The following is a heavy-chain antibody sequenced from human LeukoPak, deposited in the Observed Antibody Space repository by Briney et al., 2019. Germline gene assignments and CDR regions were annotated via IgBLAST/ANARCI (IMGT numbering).Heavy chain of an antibody. Sequence: PGGSLRLSCAASGFTFSSYWMGWVRQAPGKGLEWVANIKQDGSEKYYVDSVKGRFTISRDNAKNSLYLQMNSLRAEDTAVYYCAKDSGAWAFDYWGQGTLVTVSS. CDR2: IKQDGSEK. CDR1: GFTFSSYW. D-gene: IGHD1-26*01. CDR3: AKDSGAWAFDY. V-gene: IGHV3-7*01. J-gene: IGHJ4*02.